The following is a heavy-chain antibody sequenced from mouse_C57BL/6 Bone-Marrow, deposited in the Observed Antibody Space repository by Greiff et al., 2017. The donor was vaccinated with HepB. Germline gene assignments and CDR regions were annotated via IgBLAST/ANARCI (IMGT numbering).Heavy chain of an antibody. CDR2: IYPRSGNT. V-gene: IGHV1-81*01. Sequence: VHLVESGAELARPGASVKLSCKASGYTFTSYGISWVKQRTGQGLEWIGEIYPRSGNTYYNEKFKGKATLTADKSSSTAYMELRSLTSEDSAVYFCASPYYYGSSYVWGQGTLVTVSA. CDR1: GYTFTSYG. CDR3: ASPYYYGSSYV. J-gene: IGHJ3*01. D-gene: IGHD1-1*01.